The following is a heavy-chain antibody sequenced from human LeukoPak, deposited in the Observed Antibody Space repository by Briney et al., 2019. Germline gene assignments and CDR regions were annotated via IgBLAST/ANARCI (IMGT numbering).Heavy chain of an antibody. CDR1: TFTFSRYG. CDR3: ARVVSLSGIGYFDY. Sequence: PGGSLRLSCAASTFTFSRYGMHWVRQAPGKGLEWVAVIHTGGDTYYPDSVQGRFTISRDSSKNTLHLQMNSLRGEDTAVYYCARVVSLSGIGYFDYWGRGTLVTVSS. V-gene: IGHV3-NL1*01. D-gene: IGHD3-10*01. J-gene: IGHJ4*02. CDR2: IHTGGDT.